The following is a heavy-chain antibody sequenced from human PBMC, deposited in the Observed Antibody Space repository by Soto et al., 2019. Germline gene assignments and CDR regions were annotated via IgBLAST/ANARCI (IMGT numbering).Heavy chain of an antibody. Sequence: PSETLSLTCTVSGGSISSYYWSWIRQPPGKGLEWIGYIYYSGSTNYNPSLKSRVTISVDTSKNQFSLKLSSVTAADTAVYYCAGDSRRDLDVSGSWLNYYYYGMDVWGQGTTVTVSS. J-gene: IGHJ6*02. D-gene: IGHD6-13*01. V-gene: IGHV4-59*01. CDR1: GGSISSYY. CDR2: IYYSGST. CDR3: AGDSRRDLDVSGSWLNYYYYGMDV.